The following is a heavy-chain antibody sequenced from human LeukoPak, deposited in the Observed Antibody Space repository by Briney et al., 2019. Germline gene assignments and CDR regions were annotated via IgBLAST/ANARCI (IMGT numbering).Heavy chain of an antibody. Sequence: SGGSLRLSCAASGFTVSNSYMSWVRQAPGKGLEWVSLINSGDSTYYADSVKGRFTISRDNSKNTLYLQMNSLRAEDTAVYYCAKDPTYYDFWSGYNHFDYWGQGTLVTVSS. J-gene: IGHJ4*02. CDR3: AKDPTYYDFWSGYNHFDY. CDR2: INSGDST. D-gene: IGHD3-3*01. V-gene: IGHV3-53*01. CDR1: GFTVSNSY.